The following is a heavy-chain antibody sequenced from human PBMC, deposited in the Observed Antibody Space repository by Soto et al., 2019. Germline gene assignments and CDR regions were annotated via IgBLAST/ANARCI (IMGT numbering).Heavy chain of an antibody. D-gene: IGHD3-22*01. V-gene: IGHV3-30-3*01. CDR2: ISYDGSNK. Sequence: RRLSCAASGFTFSSYAMHWVRQAPGKGLEWVAVISYDGSNKYYADSVKGRFTISRDNSKNTLYLQMNSLRAEDTAVYYCARDGYYYDSSGYLDYWGQGTLVTVSS. CDR1: GFTFSSYA. J-gene: IGHJ4*02. CDR3: ARDGYYYDSSGYLDY.